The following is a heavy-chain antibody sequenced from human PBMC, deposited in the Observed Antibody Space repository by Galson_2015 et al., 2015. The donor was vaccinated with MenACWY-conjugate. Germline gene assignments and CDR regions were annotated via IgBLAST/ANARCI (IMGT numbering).Heavy chain of an antibody. CDR2: INSDGRST. V-gene: IGHV3-74*01. CDR3: ARLGGNYRTTSHCDY. J-gene: IGHJ4*02. D-gene: IGHD1-26*01. Sequence: SLRLSCAASGFTFSTSWMHWVRQAPGKGLVWVSRINSDGRSTSYADSVKGRFTISRDNAKNTLYLQMNSLRAEDTAVYYCARLGGNYRTTSHCDYWGQGTLVTVSS. CDR1: GFTFSTSW.